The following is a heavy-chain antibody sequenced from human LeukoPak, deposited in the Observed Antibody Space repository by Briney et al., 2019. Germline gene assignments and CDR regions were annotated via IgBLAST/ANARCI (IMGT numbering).Heavy chain of an antibody. CDR1: GFTFSSYW. D-gene: IGHD1-26*01. V-gene: IGHV3-7*01. CDR3: ARDLFQEWELAADDAFDI. CDR2: IKQDGSEK. Sequence: GGSLRLSCAASGFTFSSYWMSWVRQAPGKGLEWVANIKQDGSEKYYVDSVKGRFTISRDNAKNSLYLQMNSLRAEDTAVYYCARDLFQEWELAADDAFDIWGQGTMVTVSS. J-gene: IGHJ3*02.